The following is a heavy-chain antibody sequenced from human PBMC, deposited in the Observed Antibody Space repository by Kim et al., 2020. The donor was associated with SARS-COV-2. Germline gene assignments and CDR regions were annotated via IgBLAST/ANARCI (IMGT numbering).Heavy chain of an antibody. J-gene: IGHJ4*02. CDR3: TRGTKHVRYEWDY. Sequence: GGSLRLSCAASGFIFSDYYMSWIRQAPGKGLEWVSYISSSSIYTKYADSVKGRFFVSRDNAQNSLFLQMNSLRAGDTAVYYCTRGTKHVRYEWDYWGQGILVRVAS. V-gene: IGHV3-11*05. D-gene: IGHD3-10*02. CDR2: ISSSSIYT. CDR1: GFIFSDYY.